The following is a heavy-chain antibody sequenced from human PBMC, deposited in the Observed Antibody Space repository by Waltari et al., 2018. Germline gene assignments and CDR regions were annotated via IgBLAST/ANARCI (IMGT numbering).Heavy chain of an antibody. CDR1: GGSISSYY. J-gene: IGHJ3*02. V-gene: IGHV4-4*07. D-gene: IGHD6-19*01. CDR2: IYTSRSN. CDR3: ARVSPQWLVPGDAFDI. Sequence: QVQLQESGPGLVKPSETLSLTCTVSGGSISSYYWSCIRQPAGKGLEWIGRIYTSRSNNYNHSLKSRVTMSVDTSKDQFSLELSSVTAADTAVYYGARVSPQWLVPGDAFDIWGQGTMVTVSS.